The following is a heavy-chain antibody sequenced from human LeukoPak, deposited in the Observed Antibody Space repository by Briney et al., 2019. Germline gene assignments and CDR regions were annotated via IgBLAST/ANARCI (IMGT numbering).Heavy chain of an antibody. J-gene: IGHJ5*02. CDR3: ARKAPKKAWFDP. V-gene: IGHV4-4*09. Sequence: SETLSLSCTVSAGSNNSYYWSWIRQPPGKGLEWIGYTHPSGNTNYSPSLKSRVTISIDTSRKQFSLKLSSVTAADTAVYFCARKAPKKAWFDPWGQGTLVTVSS. CDR2: THPSGNT. CDR1: AGSNNSYY.